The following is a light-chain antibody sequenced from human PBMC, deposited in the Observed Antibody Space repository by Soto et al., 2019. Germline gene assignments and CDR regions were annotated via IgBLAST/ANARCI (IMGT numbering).Light chain of an antibody. J-gene: IGKJ1*01. CDR3: QQYGSAPPWT. V-gene: IGKV3-20*01. CDR2: GAS. CDR1: QSVSNNY. Sequence: ENVLTQSPGTLSLYPEERATLSCRASQSVSNNYLAWYQQKPGQAPRLLIYGASTRATGIPARFSGSGSGTEFTLTISRLEPEDFAVYYCQQYGSAPPWTFGQGTKVDI.